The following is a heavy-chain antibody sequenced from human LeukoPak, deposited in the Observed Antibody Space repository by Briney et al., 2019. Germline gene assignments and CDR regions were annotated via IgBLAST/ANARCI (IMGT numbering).Heavy chain of an antibody. V-gene: IGHV3-30*04. CDR2: ISYDGSNK. J-gene: IGHJ4*02. CDR1: GFTFSSYA. CDR3: ARVGDYGSGSYGY. Sequence: PGGSLRLSCAASGFTFSSYAMHWVRQAPGKGLEWVAVISYDGSNKYYADSVKGRFTISRDNSKNTLYLQMNSLRAEDTAVYYCARVGDYGSGSYGYWGQGTLVTASS. D-gene: IGHD3-10*01.